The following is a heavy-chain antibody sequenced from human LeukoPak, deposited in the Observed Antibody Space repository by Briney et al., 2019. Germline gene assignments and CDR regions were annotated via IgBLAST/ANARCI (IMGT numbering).Heavy chain of an antibody. CDR3: ARFSGSYSDY. Sequence: PSETLSLTCTISGGSITSTSHYWGWIRQPAGEGLEWIGSIHYSVSTYYNPSLKSRVTISVDTSKNQFSLKLSSVTAAETAVYYCARFSGSYSDYWGQGTLVTVSS. V-gene: IGHV4-39*01. CDR2: IHYSVST. CDR1: GGSITSTSHY. J-gene: IGHJ4*02. D-gene: IGHD1-26*01.